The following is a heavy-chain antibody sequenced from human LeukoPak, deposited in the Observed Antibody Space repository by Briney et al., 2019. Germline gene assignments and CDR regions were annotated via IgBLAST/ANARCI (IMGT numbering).Heavy chain of an antibody. CDR2: ISYDGSNK. CDR3: ARNGESSGYPTDFDY. CDR1: GLTFSSYA. D-gene: IGHD3-22*01. J-gene: IGHJ4*02. V-gene: IGHV3-30-3*01. Sequence: GRSLRLSCAASGLTFSSYAMHWVRQAPGKGLEWVAVISYDGSNKYYADSVKGRFTISRDNSKNTLYLQMNSLRAEDTAVYYCARNGESSGYPTDFDYWGQGTLVTVSS.